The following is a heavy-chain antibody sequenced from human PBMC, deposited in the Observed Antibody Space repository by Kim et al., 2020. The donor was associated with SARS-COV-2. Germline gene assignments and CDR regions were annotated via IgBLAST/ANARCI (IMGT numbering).Heavy chain of an antibody. CDR1: GGSFSGYY. Sequence: SETLSLTCTVYGGSFSGYYWSWIRQPPGKGLEWIGVINHSGSTNYNPSLKSRVTISVDTSKNQFSLKLSSVTAADTAVYYCARMDFWSGYFLEVFDYWGQGTLVTVSS. D-gene: IGHD3-3*01. CDR2: INHSGST. V-gene: IGHV4-34*01. J-gene: IGHJ4*02. CDR3: ARMDFWSGYFLEVFDY.